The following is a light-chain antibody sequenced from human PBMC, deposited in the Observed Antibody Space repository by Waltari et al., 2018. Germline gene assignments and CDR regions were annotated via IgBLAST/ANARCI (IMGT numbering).Light chain of an antibody. CDR3: LQYYSFPYT. CDR2: WGS. J-gene: IGKJ2*01. CDR1: QSVLYSSNSKNY. V-gene: IGKV4-1*01. Sequence: DIVMTQSPDSLAVSLGERVTINCKSSQSVLYSSNSKNYLAWYQQKAGQPSKLLIYWGSTRQSGVPDPFSGSGSGTDFTLIISSLQAEDVAVYYCLQYYSFPYTFGQGTKLEIQ.